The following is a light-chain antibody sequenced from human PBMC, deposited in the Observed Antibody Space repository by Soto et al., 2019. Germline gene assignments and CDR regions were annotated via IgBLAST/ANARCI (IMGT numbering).Light chain of an antibody. CDR2: GAS. Sequence: EIVLAQSPATLSVSPGERATLSCRASQSVSSNLAWYQQKPGQAPRLLIYGASTRASDIPDRFIGSGSGTEFTLTITTLQSEDFAVYHCQQYNYWPWTFGQGSKVDIK. CDR1: QSVSSN. V-gene: IGKV3-15*01. CDR3: QQYNYWPWT. J-gene: IGKJ1*01.